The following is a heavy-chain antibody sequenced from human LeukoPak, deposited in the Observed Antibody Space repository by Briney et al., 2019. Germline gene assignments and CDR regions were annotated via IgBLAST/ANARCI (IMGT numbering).Heavy chain of an antibody. J-gene: IGHJ4*02. V-gene: IGHV3-21*05. CDR1: ASGVAFTGHS. CDR2: IHSSGDYI. Sequence: GGSLRLSCAASASGVAFTGHSMNWVRQAPGKGLVWISYIHSSGDYIFYADSVKGRFTVSRDNARNSLYLQMNSLRAEDTAIYYCAREYNSRATFDYWGQGTLVTVSS. CDR3: AREYNSRATFDY. D-gene: IGHD1-20*01.